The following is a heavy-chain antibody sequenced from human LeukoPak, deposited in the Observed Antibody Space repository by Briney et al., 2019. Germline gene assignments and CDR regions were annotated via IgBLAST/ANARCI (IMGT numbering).Heavy chain of an antibody. CDR3: ARRRFTAFDI. Sequence: SETLSLTCAVYGGSFSGYYWSWIRQPPGKGLEWIGEINHSGGTNYNPSLKSRVTISVDTSKNQFSLKLSSVTAADTAVYYCARRRFTAFDIWGQGTMVTVSS. CDR2: INHSGGT. CDR1: GGSFSGYY. V-gene: IGHV4-34*01. J-gene: IGHJ3*02.